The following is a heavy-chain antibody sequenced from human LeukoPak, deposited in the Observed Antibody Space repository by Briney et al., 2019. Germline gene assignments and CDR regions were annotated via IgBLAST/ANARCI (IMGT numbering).Heavy chain of an antibody. J-gene: IGHJ5*02. CDR3: ARDVTGTMVRGVIIGWFDP. CDR1: GGSISSYY. D-gene: IGHD3-10*01. CDR2: IYSSGST. V-gene: IGHV4-4*07. Sequence: SETLSLTCTVSGGSISSYYWSWVRQPAGKGVEWIGRIYSSGSTTYYPSLKSPVTRSVHTSKNQFSLKLISVTAADPAVYYCARDVTGTMVRGVIIGWFDPWGQGTLVTVSS.